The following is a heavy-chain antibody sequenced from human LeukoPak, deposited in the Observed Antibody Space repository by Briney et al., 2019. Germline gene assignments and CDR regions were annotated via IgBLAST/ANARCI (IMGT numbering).Heavy chain of an antibody. CDR1: GGSFSGYY. CDR2: INHSGSN. CDR3: ALQQWLVVDYYYYGMDV. J-gene: IGHJ6*02. V-gene: IGHV4-34*01. Sequence: SETLSLTCAVYGGSFSGYYWSWLRQPPGKGLEGIGEINHSGSNNYNPSLKSRVTISVDTTKNQFSLKLSSVTAADTAVYYCALQQWLVVDYYYYGMDVWGQGSTVSDSS. D-gene: IGHD6-19*01.